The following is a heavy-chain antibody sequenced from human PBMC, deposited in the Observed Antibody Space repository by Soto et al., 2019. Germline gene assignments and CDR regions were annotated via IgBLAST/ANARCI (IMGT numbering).Heavy chain of an antibody. CDR1: GFTFISYA. Sequence: GGSLRLSCAASGFTFISYAIHWGRQAPGKGLEWVALISYDGSNKYYADPVKGRFTVSGDNSKNTLYLQMNSLRADDTAVYYCARDLRGITGTGDYWGQGTLVTVS. CDR2: ISYDGSNK. J-gene: IGHJ4*02. CDR3: ARDLRGITGTGDY. D-gene: IGHD1-20*01. V-gene: IGHV3-30-3*01.